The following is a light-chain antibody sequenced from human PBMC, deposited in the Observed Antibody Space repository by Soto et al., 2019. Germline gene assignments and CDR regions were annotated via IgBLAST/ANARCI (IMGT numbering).Light chain of an antibody. Sequence: QSALTQPASVSGSPGQSITISCTGTRSDIGGYNYVSWYQHHPGKAPKLIIYEVSNRPSGISSRFSGSKSANTASLTISGLQAEDEAVYHCCSYTGSSTLVFGGGTKLTVL. CDR3: CSYTGSSTLV. CDR2: EVS. J-gene: IGLJ3*02. V-gene: IGLV2-14*01. CDR1: RSDIGGYNY.